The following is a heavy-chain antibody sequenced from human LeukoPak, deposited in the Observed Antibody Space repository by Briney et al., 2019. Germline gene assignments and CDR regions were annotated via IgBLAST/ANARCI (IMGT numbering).Heavy chain of an antibody. J-gene: IGHJ4*02. CDR1: GGSISSGGYS. V-gene: IGHV4-30-2*01. CDR3: AIVFSSNGEADY. D-gene: IGHD2-8*01. Sequence: SQTLSLTCAVSGGSISSGGYSWSWIRQPPGKGLEWIGYIYHSGSTYYNPSLKSRVTISVDRSKNQFSLKLSSVTAADTAVYYCAIVFSSNGEADYWGQGTLVTVSS. CDR2: IYHSGST.